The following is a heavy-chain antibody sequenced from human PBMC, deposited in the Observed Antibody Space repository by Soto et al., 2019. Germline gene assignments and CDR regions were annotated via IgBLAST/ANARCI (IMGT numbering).Heavy chain of an antibody. CDR2: INHSGST. J-gene: IGHJ4*02. D-gene: IGHD6-13*01. CDR1: GGSFSGYY. V-gene: IGHV4-34*01. CDR3: ARVGGHSSWQY. Sequence: QVQLQQWDAGLLKPSETLSLTCAVYGGSFSGYYWSWIRQPPGKGLEWIGEINHSGSTNYNPSLKSRVTISVDTSKNQFSLKLSSVAAADTAVYYCARVGGHSSWQYWGQGTLVTVSS.